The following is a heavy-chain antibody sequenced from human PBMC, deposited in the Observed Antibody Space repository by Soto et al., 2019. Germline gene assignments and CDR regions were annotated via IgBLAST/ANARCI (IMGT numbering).Heavy chain of an antibody. J-gene: IGHJ4*02. CDR3: AAYRTIGIVVY. D-gene: IGHD2-21*01. CDR2: IVVGSGNT. V-gene: IGHV1-58*01. Sequence: GASVKFSCKASGFTFTSSAVQWVRQARGQRLEWIGWIVVGSGNTNYAQKFQERVTITRDMSTSTAYMELSSLRSEDTAVYYCAAYRTIGIVVYWGQGTLVTVSS. CDR1: GFTFTSSA.